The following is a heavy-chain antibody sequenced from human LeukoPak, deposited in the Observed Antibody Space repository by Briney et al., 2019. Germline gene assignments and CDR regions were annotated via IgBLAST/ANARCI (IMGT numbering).Heavy chain of an antibody. D-gene: IGHD3-10*01. CDR3: AREETSYYYGSGSYPEGDY. J-gene: IGHJ4*02. Sequence: SETLSLTCAVYGGSFSGYYWSWIRQPPGKGLEWIGEINHSGSTNYNPSLKSRVTMSVDTSKNQFSLKLSSVTAADTAVYYCAREETSYYYGSGSYPEGDYWGQGTLVTVSS. V-gene: IGHV4-34*01. CDR2: INHSGST. CDR1: GGSFSGYY.